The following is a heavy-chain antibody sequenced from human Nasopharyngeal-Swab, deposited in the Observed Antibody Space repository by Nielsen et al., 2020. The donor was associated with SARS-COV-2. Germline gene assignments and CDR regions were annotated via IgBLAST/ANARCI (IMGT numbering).Heavy chain of an antibody. Sequence: GESLKISCAASGFTFSSYWMSWVRQAPGKGLEWVANIKQDGSEKYYVDPVKGRFTISRDNAKNSLYLQMNSLRAEDTAVYYCARDLPYFDYWGQGTLVTVSS. V-gene: IGHV3-7*01. CDR2: IKQDGSEK. CDR3: ARDLPYFDY. CDR1: GFTFSSYW. J-gene: IGHJ4*02.